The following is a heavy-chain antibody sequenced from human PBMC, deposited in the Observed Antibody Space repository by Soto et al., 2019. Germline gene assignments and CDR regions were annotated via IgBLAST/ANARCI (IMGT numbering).Heavy chain of an antibody. V-gene: IGHV3-7*01. J-gene: IGHJ3*02. Sequence: GGSLRLSCAASGFTFSSYWMSWVRQAPGKGLEWVANIKQDGSEKYYVDSVKGRFTISRDNAKNSLYLQMNSLRAEDTAVYYCASRFYYGSGIGAFDIWGQGTMVTVSS. CDR2: IKQDGSEK. D-gene: IGHD3-10*01. CDR1: GFTFSSYW. CDR3: ASRFYYGSGIGAFDI.